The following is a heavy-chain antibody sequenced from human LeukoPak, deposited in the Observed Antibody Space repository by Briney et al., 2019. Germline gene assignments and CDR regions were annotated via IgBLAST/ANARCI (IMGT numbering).Heavy chain of an antibody. CDR1: GGSISYYY. D-gene: IGHD2-15*01. Sequence: PSETLSLTCTVSGGSISYYYWSWIRQSPGKGLEWIGYIYYNGSTNYNPSLKSRVTISVDMSKNQFSLKVTSVTAADTAIYYCARRGGHFDYWGQGTLVTVSS. V-gene: IGHV4-59*01. CDR3: ARRGGHFDY. CDR2: IYYNGST. J-gene: IGHJ4*02.